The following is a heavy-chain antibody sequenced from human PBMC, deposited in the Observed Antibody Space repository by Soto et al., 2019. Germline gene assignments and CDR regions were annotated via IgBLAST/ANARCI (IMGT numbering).Heavy chain of an antibody. CDR1: GYTFTSYD. CDR2: MNPNSGNT. Sequence: QVQLVQSGAEVKKPGASVKVSCKASGYTFTSYDINRVRQATGQGLEWMGWMNPNSGNTGYAQKCQGRVTLTRNPFRHTAHRELSSILAEGKAGYYCARGRIKDIVLVPAAICGGSPQNWFEPWGQGTLVTVSS. CDR3: ARGRIKDIVLVPAAICGGSPQNWFEP. J-gene: IGHJ5*02. V-gene: IGHV1-8*01. D-gene: IGHD2-2*01.